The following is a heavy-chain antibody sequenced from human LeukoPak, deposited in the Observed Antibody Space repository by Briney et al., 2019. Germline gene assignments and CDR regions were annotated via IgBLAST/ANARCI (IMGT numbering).Heavy chain of an antibody. Sequence: GGSLRLSCVASGFTFSTFAMIWVRQPPGKGLEWVSSIFPSGGEIHYADSVRGRFTISRDKSKSTLSLQMNSLRVEDTAIYYCATYRQVLLPFESWGQGTLVTVSS. CDR3: ATYRQVLLPFES. J-gene: IGHJ4*02. CDR1: GFTFSTFA. D-gene: IGHD2-8*02. V-gene: IGHV3-23*01. CDR2: IFPSGGEI.